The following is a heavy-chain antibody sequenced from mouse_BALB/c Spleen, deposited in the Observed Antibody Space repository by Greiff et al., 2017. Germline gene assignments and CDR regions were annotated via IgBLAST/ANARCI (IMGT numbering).Heavy chain of an antibody. D-gene: IGHD2-3*01. CDR3: AQIYDGYSYYFDY. V-gene: IGHV1-9*01. J-gene: IGHJ2*01. CDR2: ILPGSGST. Sequence: VMLVESGAELMKPGASVKISCKATGYTFSSYWIEWVKQRPGHGLEWIGEILPGSGSTNYNEKFKGKATFTADTSSNTAYMQLSSLTSEDSAVYYCAQIYDGYSYYFDYWGQGTTLTVSS. CDR1: GYTFSSYW.